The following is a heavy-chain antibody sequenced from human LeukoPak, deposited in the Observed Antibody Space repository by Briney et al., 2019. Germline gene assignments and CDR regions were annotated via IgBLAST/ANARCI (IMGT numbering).Heavy chain of an antibody. CDR3: ASYCSSTSCCNFYFDY. J-gene: IGHJ4*02. Sequence: GRSLRLSCAASGFTFDDYAMHWVRQAPGKGLEWVSGISWNSGSIGYADSVKGRFTISRDNAKNSLYLQMNSLRAEDTALYYCASYCSSTSCCNFYFDYWGQGTLVTV. D-gene: IGHD2-2*01. CDR2: ISWNSGSI. V-gene: IGHV3-9*01. CDR1: GFTFDDYA.